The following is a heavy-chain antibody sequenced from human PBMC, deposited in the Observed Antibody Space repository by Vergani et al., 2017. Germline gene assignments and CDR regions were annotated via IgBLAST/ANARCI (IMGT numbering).Heavy chain of an antibody. Sequence: QVQLQESGPGLVKPSQTLSLTCTVSGGSISSGGYYWSWIRQHPGKGLEWIGYIYYSGSTYYNPSLKSRVTISVDTSKNQFSLKLSSVTAADTPVYYCAREVAGIVASGFDYWGQGTLVTVSS. CDR3: AREVAGIVASGFDY. D-gene: IGHD1-26*01. V-gene: IGHV4-31*03. J-gene: IGHJ4*02. CDR2: IYYSGST. CDR1: GGSISSGGYY.